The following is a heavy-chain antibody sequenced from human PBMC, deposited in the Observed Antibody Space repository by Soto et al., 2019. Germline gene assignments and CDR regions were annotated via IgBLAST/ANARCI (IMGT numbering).Heavy chain of an antibody. D-gene: IGHD3-9*01. V-gene: IGHV3-30*09. CDR1: GLTFNMYD. CDR3: ASEPVAVTGSSIDV. J-gene: IGHJ4*01. CDR2: ISYDGHEI. Sequence: QVQLLESGGGVVQPGRSLRLSCAASGLTFNMYDFHWVRQAPGKGLEWLSVISYDGHEIHYADSVKSRFAISRDSYRERVYLQMNRQRREDTAIYYCASEPVAVTGSSIDVWGHGTLVTVSS.